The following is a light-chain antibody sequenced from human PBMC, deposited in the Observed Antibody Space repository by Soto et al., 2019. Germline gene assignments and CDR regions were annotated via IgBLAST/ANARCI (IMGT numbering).Light chain of an antibody. Sequence: IQMTHSPSSLSASVGDRVTIPSRASQDIGGRLAWFQQKPGKAPQYLIQAASILQSGVPSRFSGSGSGTEFTLTINNLQPEDFASYVCLQVYSFPRTCGLGTKVDIK. CDR1: QDIGGR. V-gene: IGKV1-12*01. J-gene: IGKJ1*01. CDR2: AAS. CDR3: LQVYSFPRT.